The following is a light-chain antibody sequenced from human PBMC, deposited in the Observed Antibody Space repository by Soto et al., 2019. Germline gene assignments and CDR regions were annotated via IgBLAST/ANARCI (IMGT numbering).Light chain of an antibody. V-gene: IGKV3-11*01. Sequence: EIVLTQSPATLSSSPGETATLSCRASQYVGSRLAWYQHKPGQAPRLLIYYMSKRATGIPARFSGSGSGTDFTLTISSLAPDDFAIYDCHQRQSWPRTFGQGTKVEIK. J-gene: IGKJ1*01. CDR2: YMS. CDR1: QYVGSR. CDR3: HQRQSWPRT.